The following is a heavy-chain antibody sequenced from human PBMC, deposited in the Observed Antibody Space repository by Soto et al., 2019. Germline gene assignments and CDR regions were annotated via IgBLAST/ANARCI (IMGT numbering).Heavy chain of an antibody. CDR3: ARGSPPSKYGLDV. V-gene: IGHV4-59*01. Sequence: XATLSLTCTVSGGSISYYYGNWIRQSPGKGLEWIGYIFYSGSTHYNPSLKSRVTISIDTSKNQFSLRLTSVTAADTAVYFCARGSPPSKYGLDVWGQGTTVTVSS. CDR1: GGSISYYY. J-gene: IGHJ6*02. CDR2: IFYSGST. D-gene: IGHD6-13*01.